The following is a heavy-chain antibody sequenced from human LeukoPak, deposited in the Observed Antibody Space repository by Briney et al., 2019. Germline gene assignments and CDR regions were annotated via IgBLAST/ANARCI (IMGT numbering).Heavy chain of an antibody. Sequence: SETLSLTCTVSGYSISSGNYWDWIRQPPGKGLEWIGSIYHSGSTYYNPSLKSRVTISVDKSKNQFSLKLSSVTAADTAVYYCAREQYSSGWYIDYWGQGTLVTVSS. J-gene: IGHJ4*02. CDR3: AREQYSSGWYIDY. CDR2: IYHSGST. CDR1: GYSISSGNY. V-gene: IGHV4-38-2*02. D-gene: IGHD6-19*01.